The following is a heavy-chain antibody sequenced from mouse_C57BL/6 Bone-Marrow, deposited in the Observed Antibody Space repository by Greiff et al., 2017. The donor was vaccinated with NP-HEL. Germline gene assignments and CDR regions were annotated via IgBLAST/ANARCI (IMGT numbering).Heavy chain of an antibody. CDR3: TTYYGSSFSAMDY. CDR2: IDPENGDT. Sequence: EVKLQESGAELVRPGASVKLSCTASGFNIKDDYMHWVKQRPEQGLEWIGWIDPENGDTEYASKFQGKATITADTSSNTAYLQLSSLTSEDTAVYYCTTYYGSSFSAMDYWGQGTSVTVSS. D-gene: IGHD1-1*01. J-gene: IGHJ4*01. V-gene: IGHV14-4*01. CDR1: GFNIKDDY.